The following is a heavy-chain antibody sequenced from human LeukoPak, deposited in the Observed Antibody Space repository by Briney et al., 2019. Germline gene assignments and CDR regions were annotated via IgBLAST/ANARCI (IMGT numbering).Heavy chain of an antibody. CDR3: AKDYLWFGEALDY. Sequence: GGSLRLSCAASGFTFSSYGMHWVRQAPGKGLEWVAFIRYDGSNKYYADSVKGRFTISRDNSKNTLYLQMNSLRAEDTAVYYCAKDYLWFGEALDYWGQGTLVTVSS. J-gene: IGHJ4*02. V-gene: IGHV3-30*02. CDR1: GFTFSSYG. CDR2: IRYDGSNK. D-gene: IGHD3-10*01.